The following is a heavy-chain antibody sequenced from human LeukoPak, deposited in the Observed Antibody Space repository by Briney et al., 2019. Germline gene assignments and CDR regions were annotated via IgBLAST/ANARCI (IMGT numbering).Heavy chain of an antibody. CDR2: IIPIFGTA. Sequence: GASVKVSCKASGGTFSSYAISWVRQAPGQGLEWMGGIIPIFGTANYAQKFQGRVTITADESTSTAYMELSSLRSEDTAVYYCARARVIITMISSFDYWGQGTLVTVSS. CDR3: ARARVIITMISSFDY. J-gene: IGHJ4*02. CDR1: GGTFSSYA. V-gene: IGHV1-69*13. D-gene: IGHD3-22*01.